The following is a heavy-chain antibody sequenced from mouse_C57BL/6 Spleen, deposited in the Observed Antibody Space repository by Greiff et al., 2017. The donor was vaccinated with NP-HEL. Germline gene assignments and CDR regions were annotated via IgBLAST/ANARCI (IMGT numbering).Heavy chain of an antibody. CDR2: IHPNSGST. CDR3: ARYDGNYVKCAY. D-gene: IGHD2-3*01. V-gene: IGHV1-64*01. J-gene: IGHJ3*01. Sequence: QVQLQQPGAELVKPGASVKLSCKASGYTFTSYWMHWVKQRPGQGLEWIGMIHPNSGSTNYNEKFKSKATLTVDKSSSTAYMQLSSLTSEDSAVYYCARYDGNYVKCAYWGQGTLVTVSA. CDR1: GYTFTSYW.